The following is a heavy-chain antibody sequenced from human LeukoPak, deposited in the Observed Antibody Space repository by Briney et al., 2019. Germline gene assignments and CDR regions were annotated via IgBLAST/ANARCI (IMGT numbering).Heavy chain of an antibody. Sequence: GESLKISCKGSGYSFTTYWIGWVRQMPGKGLEWMGIIYPDDSDTRYSPSFQGQVTISADQSISTAYLQWSSLKASDTAMYYCARRGSSSHKNYYYYYMDVWGKGTTVTVSS. CDR1: GYSFTTYW. J-gene: IGHJ6*03. CDR3: ARRGSSSHKNYYYYYMDV. V-gene: IGHV5-51*01. D-gene: IGHD6-13*01. CDR2: IYPDDSDT.